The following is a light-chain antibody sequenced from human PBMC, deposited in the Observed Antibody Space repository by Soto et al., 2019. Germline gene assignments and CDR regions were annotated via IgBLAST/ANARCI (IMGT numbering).Light chain of an antibody. CDR2: ETS. V-gene: IGKV1-13*02. CDR1: LGINTG. J-gene: IGKJ4*02. Sequence: AIQLTQSPSSLSASVGDRVTITCRASLGINTGVAWYQQKPGKSPKLLIYETSNLASGVSFRFSGTGYGTQFSLTIDGLQPEDFATYHCQQFSAYPLTVGGGTKVEIK. CDR3: QQFSAYPLT.